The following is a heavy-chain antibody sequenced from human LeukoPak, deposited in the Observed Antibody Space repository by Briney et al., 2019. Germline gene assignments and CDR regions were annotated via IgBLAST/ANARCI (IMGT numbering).Heavy chain of an antibody. Sequence: GGSLRLSCAASGFTFSSYAMHWVRQAPGKGLEYVSAISSNGGSTYYANSVKGRFTISRDNSKNTLYLQMGSLRAEDMAVYYCARECSSTSCLDYWGQGTLVTVSS. D-gene: IGHD2-2*01. J-gene: IGHJ4*02. CDR3: ARECSSTSCLDY. CDR2: ISSNGGST. CDR1: GFTFSSYA. V-gene: IGHV3-64*01.